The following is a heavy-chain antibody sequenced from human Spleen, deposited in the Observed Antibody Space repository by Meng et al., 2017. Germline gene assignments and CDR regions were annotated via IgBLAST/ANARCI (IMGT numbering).Heavy chain of an antibody. Sequence: GSRKISGKGSGYDFTAYWIGWVRQMPGKGLEWMGIISPDDSDTTYSPSFQGQVTISADKSISTAYLQWSSLKASDTAMYYCARQFRRRYYYDSSGYYNFDYWGQGTLVTVSS. CDR2: ISPDDSDT. D-gene: IGHD3-22*01. CDR3: ARQFRRRYYYDSSGYYNFDY. CDR1: GYDFTAYW. V-gene: IGHV5-51*01. J-gene: IGHJ4*02.